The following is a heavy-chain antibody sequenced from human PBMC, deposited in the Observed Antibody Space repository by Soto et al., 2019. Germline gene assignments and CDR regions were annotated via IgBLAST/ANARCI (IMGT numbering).Heavy chain of an antibody. Sequence: PGESLKISCKGSGYSFTSYWISWVRQMPGKGLEWMVMIDPSDSYTKYSTSFQGHVTISADKSISTAYLQWSSLNASDTAMYYCARHAPYRNKVHXWGQVTLFTVSX. D-gene: IGHD4-4*01. CDR2: IDPSDSYT. CDR3: ARHAPYRNKVHX. CDR1: GYSFTSYW. J-gene: IGHJ4*02. V-gene: IGHV5-10-1*01.